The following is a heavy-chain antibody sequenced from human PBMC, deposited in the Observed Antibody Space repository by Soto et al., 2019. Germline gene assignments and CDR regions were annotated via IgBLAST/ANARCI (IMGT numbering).Heavy chain of an antibody. CDR1: GFTFSSYW. CDR2: IKADGTEK. V-gene: IGHV3-7*03. D-gene: IGHD5-12*01. CDR3: VTAVRGYNANGDL. J-gene: IGHJ6*02. Sequence: LRLSCVGSGFTFSSYWMGWVRQTPGKGLEWVATIKADGTEKYYVDSVKGRFTFSRDNAKTSVYLEMNSLRAEDTAVYYCVTAVRGYNANGDLWGQGTTVTVSS.